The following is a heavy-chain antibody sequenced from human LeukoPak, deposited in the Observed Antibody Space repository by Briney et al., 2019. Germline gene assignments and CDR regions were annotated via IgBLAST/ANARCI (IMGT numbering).Heavy chain of an antibody. Sequence: ASVKVSCKASGYTFTGYYMHWVRQAPGQGIEWMGWINPNSGGRNYAQKFQGRVTMTRDTSISTAYMELSRLRSDDTAVYYCASPDSSGYYYDYWGQGTLVTVSS. D-gene: IGHD3-22*01. CDR3: ASPDSSGYYYDY. J-gene: IGHJ4*02. CDR1: GYTFTGYY. V-gene: IGHV1-2*02. CDR2: INPNSGGR.